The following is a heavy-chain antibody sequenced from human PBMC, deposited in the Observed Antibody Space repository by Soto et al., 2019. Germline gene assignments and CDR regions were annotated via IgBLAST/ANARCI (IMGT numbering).Heavy chain of an antibody. D-gene: IGHD6-19*01. J-gene: IGHJ3*02. V-gene: IGHV3-9*01. CDR3: AKDSEQWLVRGSDAFDI. Sequence: LRLSCAASGFTFDDYAMHWVRQAPGKGLEWVSGISWNSGSIGYADSVKGRFTISRDNAKNSLYLQMNSLRAEDTALYYCAKDSEQWLVRGSDAFDIWGQGTMVTV. CDR2: ISWNSGSI. CDR1: GFTFDDYA.